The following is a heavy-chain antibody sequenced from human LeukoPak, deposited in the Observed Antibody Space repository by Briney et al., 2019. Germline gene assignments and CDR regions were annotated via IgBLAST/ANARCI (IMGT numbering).Heavy chain of an antibody. V-gene: IGHV1-8*03. CDR1: GYTFTSYD. CDR2: MNPNSGNT. Sequence: ASVKVSCKASGYTFTSYDINWVRQATGQGLEWMGWMNPNSGNTGYAQKFQGRVTITRNTSISTAYMELSSLRSEDTAVYYCARRYRGGDCSRTRGAIHNPSHYFYYMDVWGKGTTVTVSS. J-gene: IGHJ6*03. D-gene: IGHD2-21*02. CDR3: ARRYRGGDCSRTRGAIHNPSHYFYYMDV.